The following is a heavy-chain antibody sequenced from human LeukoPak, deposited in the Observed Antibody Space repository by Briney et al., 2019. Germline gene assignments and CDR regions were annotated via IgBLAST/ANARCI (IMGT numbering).Heavy chain of an antibody. CDR1: GCTFGSYA. D-gene: IGHD4-17*01. V-gene: IGHV1-69*05. CDR3: ARVYGDYDGYYYYYYYMDV. CDR2: IIPIFGTA. Sequence: SVKVSCKASGCTFGSYAISWVRQAPGQGLEWMGGIIPIFGTANYAQKFQGRVMITTDESTSTAYMELSSLRSEDTAVYYCARVYGDYDGYYYYYYYMDVWGKGTTVTVSS. J-gene: IGHJ6*03.